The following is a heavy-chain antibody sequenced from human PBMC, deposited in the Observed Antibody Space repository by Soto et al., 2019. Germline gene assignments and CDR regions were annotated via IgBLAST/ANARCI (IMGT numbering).Heavy chain of an antibody. CDR1: GYTFTGHY. J-gene: IGHJ4*02. Sequence: QVRLVQSGAEVKRPGASVKVSCKASGYTFTGHYIYWVRQAPGQGLEWMGWINPNTGDTNYAQKFQGRVTMTRDTSTNTVYIDLSILRSDDTAVYFCARDPGAFGEVLEFWGQGTLVTVSS. CDR3: ARDPGAFGEVLEF. V-gene: IGHV1-2*02. CDR2: INPNTGDT. D-gene: IGHD3-10*01.